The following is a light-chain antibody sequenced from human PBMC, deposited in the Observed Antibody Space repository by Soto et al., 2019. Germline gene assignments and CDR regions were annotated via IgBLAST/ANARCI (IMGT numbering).Light chain of an antibody. CDR2: DAS. Sequence: EIQMTQSPSTLSASVGDRVTITCRASQSISSCLAWYQQKPGKAPKLLIYDASSLESGVPSRFSGSGCGTGVTPTISSLQHADFATYYFQQYNRYAPGMYTFGHGTKLEIK. V-gene: IGKV1-5*01. CDR3: QQYNRYAPGMYT. CDR1: QSISSC. J-gene: IGKJ2*01.